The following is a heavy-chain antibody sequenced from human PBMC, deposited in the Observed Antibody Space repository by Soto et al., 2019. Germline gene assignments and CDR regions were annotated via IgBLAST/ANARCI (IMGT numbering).Heavy chain of an antibody. CDR2: IRKDGGEE. J-gene: IGHJ3*01. CDR1: GLSFSSHW. D-gene: IGHD3-16*01. Sequence: EVQLVESGGGLVQPGGSLRLSCAASGLSFSSHWMSWVRQAPGRGLEWVANIRKDGGEEEYSDSVKGRFTLARDNAKNSLYLQMNGLRVDATAVYYFAESEGDRFDFRGQGTRVTVPS. CDR3: AESEGDRFDF. V-gene: IGHV3-7*01.